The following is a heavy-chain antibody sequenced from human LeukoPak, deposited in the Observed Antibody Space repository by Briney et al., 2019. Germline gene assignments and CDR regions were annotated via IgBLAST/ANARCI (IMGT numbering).Heavy chain of an antibody. Sequence: GGSLRLSCAASGFTFSSYAMSWVRQAPGKGLEWVSAISGSGGSTYYADSVKGRFTISRDNSKNTLYLQMNSPRAEDTAVYYCAKSPGTLWFGEYHFDYWGQGTLVTVSS. D-gene: IGHD3-10*01. V-gene: IGHV3-23*01. CDR2: ISGSGGST. CDR3: AKSPGTLWFGEYHFDY. J-gene: IGHJ4*02. CDR1: GFTFSSYA.